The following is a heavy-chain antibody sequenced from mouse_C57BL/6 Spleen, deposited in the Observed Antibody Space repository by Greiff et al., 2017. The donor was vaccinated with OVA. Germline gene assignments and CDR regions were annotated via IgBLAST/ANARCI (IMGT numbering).Heavy chain of an antibody. CDR1: GFTFSSYA. J-gene: IGHJ1*03. CDR3: ARGQGYYYYGREGYFDV. Sequence: EVMLVESGGGLVKPGGSLKLSCAASGFTFSSYAMSWVRQTPEKRLEWVATISDGGSYTYYPDNVKGRITISRDNAKNNLYLQMSHLKSEDTAMYYCARGQGYYYYGREGYFDVWGTGTTVTVSS. V-gene: IGHV5-4*03. D-gene: IGHD1-1*01. CDR2: ISDGGSYT.